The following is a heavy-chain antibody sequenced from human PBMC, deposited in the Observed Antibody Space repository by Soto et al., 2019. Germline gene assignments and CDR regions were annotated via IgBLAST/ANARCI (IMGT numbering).Heavy chain of an antibody. Sequence: PSETLSLTCTVSGGSISSYYWSWIRQPAGKGLEWIGRIYTSASTNYNPSLKSRVTMSVDTSKNQLSLKLSSVTAADTAVYYCARDLWGDSRVPGGMDVWGQGTTVTVSS. CDR1: GGSISSYY. CDR3: ARDLWGDSRVPGGMDV. CDR2: IYTSAST. V-gene: IGHV4-4*07. D-gene: IGHD6-13*01. J-gene: IGHJ6*02.